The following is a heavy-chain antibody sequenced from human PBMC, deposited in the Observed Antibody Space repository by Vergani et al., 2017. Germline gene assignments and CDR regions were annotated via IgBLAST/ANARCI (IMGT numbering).Heavy chain of an antibody. V-gene: IGHV3-23*01. D-gene: IGHD1-14*01. CDR3: AKGLRVTEHFDY. CDR2: ISGSGGST. CDR1: GFTFSSYA. J-gene: IGHJ4*02. Sequence: EVQLLESGGGLVQPGGSLRLSCAASGFTFSSYAMSWVRQAPGKGLEWVSAISGSGGSTYYAASVKGRFTISRDNSKNTLYLQMNSLRAEDTAVYYCAKGLRVTEHFDYWGQGTLVTVSS.